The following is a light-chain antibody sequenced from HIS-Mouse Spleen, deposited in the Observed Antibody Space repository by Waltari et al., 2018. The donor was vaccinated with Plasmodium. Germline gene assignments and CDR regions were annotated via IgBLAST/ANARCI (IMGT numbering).Light chain of an antibody. CDR3: YSTDSSGNHRV. CDR2: EDS. CDR1: ALPKKY. J-gene: IGLJ3*02. Sequence: SSELTQPPSVSVSPGQTARINCSGDALPKKYAYWYQQKSGQAPVLVIYEDSKRPPGIPERFSGSSSGTMATLTISGAQVEDEADYYCYSTDSSGNHRVFGGGTKLTVL. V-gene: IGLV3-10*01.